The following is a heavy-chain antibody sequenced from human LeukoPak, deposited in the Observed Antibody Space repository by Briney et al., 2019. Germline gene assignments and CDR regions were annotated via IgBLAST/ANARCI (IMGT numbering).Heavy chain of an antibody. CDR2: IYYSGTT. CDR1: GGSISGYY. V-gene: IGHV4-59*01. Sequence: PSETLSLTCTVSGGSISGYYWSWVRQPPGKGLQWIGYIYYSGTTNYNPSLKSRVTISVDTSKNQFSLKLSSVTAADTAVYYCAKDLVVVPAATFDYWGQGTLVTVSS. J-gene: IGHJ4*02. D-gene: IGHD2-2*01. CDR3: AKDLVVVPAATFDY.